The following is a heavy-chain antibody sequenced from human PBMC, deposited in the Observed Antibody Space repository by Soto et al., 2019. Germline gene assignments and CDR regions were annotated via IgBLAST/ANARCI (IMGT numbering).Heavy chain of an antibody. Sequence: SVKVSCKASGGTFSSYAISWVRQAPGQGLEWMGGIIPIFGTANYAKKIQGRVTITADESTSTAYMELSSLRSEDTAVYYCARDRTTVTGYGMDVWGQGTTVTVSS. D-gene: IGHD4-17*01. CDR3: ARDRTTVTGYGMDV. CDR1: GGTFSSYA. J-gene: IGHJ6*02. V-gene: IGHV1-69*13. CDR2: IIPIFGTA.